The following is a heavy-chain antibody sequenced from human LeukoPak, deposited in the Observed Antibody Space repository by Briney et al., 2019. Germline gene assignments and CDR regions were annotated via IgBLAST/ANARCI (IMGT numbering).Heavy chain of an antibody. D-gene: IGHD3-10*01. CDR1: GFTFRSYT. CDR2: MSGSGANP. J-gene: IGHJ4*02. Sequence: GGSLRLSCAASGFTFRSYTMSWVRQAPGKGLEWVSSMSGSGANPHYADSVKGRFTVSRDNFKNILFLQMTSLRAEDTAVYYCARVKYYYGSGSLTTSYYFDYWGQGTLVTVSS. CDR3: ARVKYYYGSGSLTTSYYFDY. V-gene: IGHV3-23*01.